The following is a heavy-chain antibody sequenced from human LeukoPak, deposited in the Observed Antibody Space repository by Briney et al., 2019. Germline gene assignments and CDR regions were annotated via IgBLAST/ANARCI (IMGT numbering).Heavy chain of an antibody. CDR3: ARDAAVRRLMVRGVRAEYFQH. CDR1: GFTFSSYA. J-gene: IGHJ1*01. D-gene: IGHD3-10*01. CDR2: ISYDGSNK. Sequence: PGGSLRLSCAASGFTFSSYAMHWVRQAPGKGLEWVAVISYDGSNKYYADSVKGRFTISRDNSKNTLYLQMNSLRAEDTAVYYCARDAAVRRLMVRGVRAEYFQHWGQGTLVTVSS. V-gene: IGHV3-30-3*01.